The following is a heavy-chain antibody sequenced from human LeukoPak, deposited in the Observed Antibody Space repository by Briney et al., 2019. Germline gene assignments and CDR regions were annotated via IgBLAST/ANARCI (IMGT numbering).Heavy chain of an antibody. V-gene: IGHV1-3*04. Sequence: ASVKVSCKASGYTFTTYTIHWVRQDPGQRLEWMGWINIGNGNTKYSQKFQGRVIITRDTSASTAYMELSSLRSEDTAVYYCAGGRRSYDSSGYYFDYWGQGTLVTVSS. J-gene: IGHJ4*02. D-gene: IGHD3-22*01. CDR2: INIGNGNT. CDR1: GYTFTTYT. CDR3: AGGRRSYDSSGYYFDY.